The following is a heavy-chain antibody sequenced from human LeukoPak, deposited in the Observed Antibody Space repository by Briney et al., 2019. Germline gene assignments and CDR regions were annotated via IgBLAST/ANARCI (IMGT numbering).Heavy chain of an antibody. J-gene: IGHJ3*02. CDR1: GFTFSSYS. CDR3: ANLGVYNWNDSGAFDI. Sequence: PGGSLRLSCAASGFTFSSYSMNWVRQAPGKGLEWVSYISSSSSTIYYADSVKGRFTISRDNAKNSLYLQMNSLRAEDTAVYYCANLGVYNWNDSGAFDIWGQGTMVTVSS. D-gene: IGHD1-20*01. CDR2: ISSSSSTI. V-gene: IGHV3-48*04.